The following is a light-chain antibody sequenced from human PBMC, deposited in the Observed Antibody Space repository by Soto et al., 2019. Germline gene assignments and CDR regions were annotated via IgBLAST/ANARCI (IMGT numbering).Light chain of an antibody. Sequence: QSALTQPASVSGSPGQSITISCTGTSSDVGGSNYVSWYQQHPGKAPKLMIYDVSNRPSGVSNRFSGSKSGNTASLTISGLQSEDEAEYYCSSYTSSSTQGVVFCGGTKVTVL. CDR1: SSDVGGSNY. V-gene: IGLV2-14*01. J-gene: IGLJ2*01. CDR2: DVS. CDR3: SSYTSSSTQGVV.